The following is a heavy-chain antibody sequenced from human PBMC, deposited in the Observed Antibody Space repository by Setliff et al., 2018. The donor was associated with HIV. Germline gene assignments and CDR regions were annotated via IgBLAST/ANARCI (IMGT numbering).Heavy chain of an antibody. J-gene: IGHJ3*02. Sequence: SETLSLTCGVNGGPFSGNSWAWIRQPAGKGLEWIGEVDESGTAIYSPSLKSRVNISVDTSEKQFFLKLSSVTAADTAVYYCARAMKTPYSSSWSIPGAFDIWGQGTMVT. CDR3: ARAMKTPYSSSWSIPGAFDI. V-gene: IGHV4-34*01. D-gene: IGHD6-13*01. CDR2: VDESGTA. CDR1: GGPFSGNS.